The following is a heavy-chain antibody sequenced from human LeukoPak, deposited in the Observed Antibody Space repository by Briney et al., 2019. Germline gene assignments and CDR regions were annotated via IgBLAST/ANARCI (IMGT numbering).Heavy chain of an antibody. CDR3: ARYLPAATNDAFDI. CDR2: IYHSGGT. V-gene: IGHV4-4*02. D-gene: IGHD2-2*01. J-gene: IGHJ3*02. Sequence: KTSGTLSLTCAVSGGSISSSNWWSWVRQPPGKGLEWIGEIYHSGGTNYNPSLKSRVTISVDKSKNQFSLKLSSVTAADTAVYYCARYLPAATNDAFDIWGQGTMVTVSS. CDR1: GGSISSSNW.